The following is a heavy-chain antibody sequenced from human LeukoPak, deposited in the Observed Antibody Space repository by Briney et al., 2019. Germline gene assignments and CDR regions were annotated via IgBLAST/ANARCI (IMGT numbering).Heavy chain of an antibody. V-gene: IGHV1-2*02. J-gene: IGHJ4*02. CDR1: GGTFSSYA. CDR3: AILPLLTGDRDY. Sequence: GASVKVSCKASGGTFSSYAISWVRQAPGQGLEWMGWINPNSGGTNYAQKFQGRVTMTRDTSISTAYMELSRLRSDDTAVYYCAILPLLTGDRDYWGQGTLVTVSS. D-gene: IGHD7-27*01. CDR2: INPNSGGT.